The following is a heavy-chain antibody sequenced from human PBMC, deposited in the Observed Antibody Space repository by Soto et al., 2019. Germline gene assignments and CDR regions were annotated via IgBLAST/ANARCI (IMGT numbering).Heavy chain of an antibody. J-gene: IGHJ6*02. Sequence: PSETLSLTCAVSGGSISSSNWWRWVRQPPGEGLEWIGEIYHSGSTNYNPSLKSRVTISVDKSKNQFSLKLSSVTAADTAVYYCARSPDSSGYYPRRYYYGMDVWGQGTTVT. CDR1: GGSISSSNW. CDR3: ARSPDSSGYYPRRYYYGMDV. V-gene: IGHV4-4*02. D-gene: IGHD3-22*01. CDR2: IYHSGST.